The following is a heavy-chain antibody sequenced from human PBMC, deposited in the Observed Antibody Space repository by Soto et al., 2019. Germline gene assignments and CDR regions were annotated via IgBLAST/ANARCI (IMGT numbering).Heavy chain of an antibody. V-gene: IGHV3-23*01. Sequence: GGSLRLSCAASGFTFSSYAMIWVRQAPGKGLEWVSAISGSGGSTYYADSVKGRFTISRDNSKNTLYLQMNSLRAEDTAVYYCAIKVLRFLEWLPPVAWGQGTLVTVSS. D-gene: IGHD3-3*01. CDR2: ISGSGGST. CDR3: AIKVLRFLEWLPPVA. CDR1: GFTFSSYA. J-gene: IGHJ5*02.